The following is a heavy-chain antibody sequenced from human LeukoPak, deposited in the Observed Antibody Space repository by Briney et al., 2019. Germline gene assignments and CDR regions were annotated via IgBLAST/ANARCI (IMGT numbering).Heavy chain of an antibody. V-gene: IGHV3-74*01. CDR2: INPDGSST. J-gene: IGHJ3*02. CDR1: GFAFSSYW. D-gene: IGHD1-26*01. CDR3: ARDRIVGATTRWYAFDI. Sequence: PGESLRLSCAASGFAFSSYWMHWVRQAPGKGLVWVSRINPDGSSTSYADFVKGRFTISRDSAKNTLYLQMNSLRAEDTAVYYCARDRIVGATTRWYAFDIWGQGTMVTVSS.